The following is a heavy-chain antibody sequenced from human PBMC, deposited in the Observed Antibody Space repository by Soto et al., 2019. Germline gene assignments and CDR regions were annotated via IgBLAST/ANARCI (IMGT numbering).Heavy chain of an antibody. Sequence: SETLSLTCTVSGGSISSGDYYWSWIRQPPGKGLEWIGYIYYSGNTYYNPSLKSRITMSVDTSKNQFSLTLSSVTAADTAVYYRAREDCRSTSCSYSTGSYYFDYWGQGTLVTVSS. J-gene: IGHJ4*02. CDR2: IYYSGNT. D-gene: IGHD2-2*01. V-gene: IGHV4-30-4*01. CDR3: AREDCRSTSCSYSTGSYYFDY. CDR1: GGSISSGDYY.